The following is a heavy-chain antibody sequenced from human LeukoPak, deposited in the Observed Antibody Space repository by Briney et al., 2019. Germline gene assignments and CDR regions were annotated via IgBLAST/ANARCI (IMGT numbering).Heavy chain of an antibody. CDR3: TKGLVGGGGAQFYYFYYMDV. J-gene: IGHJ6*03. V-gene: IGHV3-23*01. Sequence: GVSLRLSCAASGFTFSTFAMSWVRQAPGEGLEWVSAISMSGRSTYYADSVKGRFIASRDTATITLHLQMRGVRSEDTAIYYCTKGLVGGGGAQFYYFYYMDVWGNGTTVTVSS. CDR2: ISMSGRST. CDR1: GFTFSTFA. D-gene: IGHD3-16*01.